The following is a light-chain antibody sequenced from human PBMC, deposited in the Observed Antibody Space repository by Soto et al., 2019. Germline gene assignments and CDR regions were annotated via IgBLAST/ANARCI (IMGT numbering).Light chain of an antibody. CDR1: QGISSW. CDR2: KAS. CDR3: QQYDSYPWT. J-gene: IGKJ1*01. Sequence: DIQMTQSPSSVSASVGDRVTITCRAGQGISSWLAWYQQKPGKAPKLLIYKASSLESGVPSRFSGSGSRTEFTLTVTSLQPDDFATYYCQQYDSYPWTFGQGTKVDIK. V-gene: IGKV1-5*03.